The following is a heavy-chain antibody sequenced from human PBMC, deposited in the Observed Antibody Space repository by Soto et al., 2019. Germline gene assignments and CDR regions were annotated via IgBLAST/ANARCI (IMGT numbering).Heavy chain of an antibody. CDR3: ARVHTVTTYFDV. V-gene: IGHV1-8*01. Sequence: QVQLVQSGAEVGKPGASVKVFCKASGYTFTSYDINWVRQASGQGLEWMGWMNPNSGNTGSAQRFQGRLTMTRNTSINTAYMELTSLTSEDAAVYYCARVHTVTTYFDVWGPGTLVAVSS. CDR2: MNPNSGNT. J-gene: IGHJ2*01. D-gene: IGHD4-17*01. CDR1: GYTFTSYD.